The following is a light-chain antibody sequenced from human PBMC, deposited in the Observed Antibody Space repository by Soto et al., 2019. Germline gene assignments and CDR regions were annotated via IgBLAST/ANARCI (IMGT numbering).Light chain of an antibody. CDR2: GNS. V-gene: IGLV1-40*01. J-gene: IGLJ1*01. Sequence: QSVLTQPPSVSGAPGQTVTISCTGSSSNIGAGYDVPWYQQLPGTAPKLLIYGNSNRPSGVPDRFSGSKSGTSASLAIAGLQEEDEADYYCQSSDSSLSGYVFGTGTKVTVL. CDR1: SSNIGAGYD. CDR3: QSSDSSLSGYV.